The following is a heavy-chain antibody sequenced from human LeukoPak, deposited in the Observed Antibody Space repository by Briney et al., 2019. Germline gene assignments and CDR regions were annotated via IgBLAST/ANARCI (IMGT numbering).Heavy chain of an antibody. CDR1: GFTFSSYE. J-gene: IGHJ5*02. Sequence: GGSLRLSCAASGFTFSSYEMNWVRQAPGKGLEWVSYISSSGSTIYYADSVKGRFTISRDNAKNTLYLQMNSLRAEDTAVYYCARESDYSGFDPWGQGTLVTVSS. V-gene: IGHV3-48*03. D-gene: IGHD3-10*01. CDR3: ARESDYSGFDP. CDR2: ISSSGSTI.